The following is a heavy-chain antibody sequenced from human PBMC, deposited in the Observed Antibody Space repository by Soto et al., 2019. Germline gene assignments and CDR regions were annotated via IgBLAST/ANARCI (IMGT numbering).Heavy chain of an antibody. J-gene: IGHJ6*03. CDR1: GGSISSSTSY. Sequence: SETLSLTCTVPGGSISSSTSYWGWIRQPPGKGLEWIGSIYYSGSTYYNPSLKSRVTISVDTSKNQFSLKLSSVTAADTAVYYCASTTRDIVVVPAAINYMDVWGKGTTVT. V-gene: IGHV4-39*01. CDR2: IYYSGST. D-gene: IGHD2-2*01. CDR3: ASTTRDIVVVPAAINYMDV.